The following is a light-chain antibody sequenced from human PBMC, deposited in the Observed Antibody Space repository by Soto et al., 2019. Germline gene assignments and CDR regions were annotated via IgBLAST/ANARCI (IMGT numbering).Light chain of an antibody. Sequence: EIVLTQSPATLSLSPGERAALTCRASQSVSGSLAWYQQQPGQAPRLLIYDASNRATGIPGRFSGSGSGTDFTLTISSLEPEDVAVYYCLQRNIWPPAFGQGTKLEIK. CDR1: QSVSGS. CDR2: DAS. V-gene: IGKV3-11*01. CDR3: LQRNIWPPA. J-gene: IGKJ2*01.